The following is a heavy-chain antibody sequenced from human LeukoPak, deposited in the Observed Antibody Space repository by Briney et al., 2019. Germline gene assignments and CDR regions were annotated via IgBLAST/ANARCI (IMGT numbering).Heavy chain of an antibody. D-gene: IGHD3-9*01. CDR2: IYYSGST. Sequence: PSETLSLTCTVSGGSISSGDYYWSWTRQPPGKGLEWIGYIYYSGSTYYNPSLKSRVTISVDTSKNQFSLKLSSVTAADTAVYYCARSKTYYDILTGYAYPFDYWGQGTLVTVSS. CDR3: ARSKTYYDILTGYAYPFDY. V-gene: IGHV4-30-4*01. CDR1: GGSISSGDYY. J-gene: IGHJ4*02.